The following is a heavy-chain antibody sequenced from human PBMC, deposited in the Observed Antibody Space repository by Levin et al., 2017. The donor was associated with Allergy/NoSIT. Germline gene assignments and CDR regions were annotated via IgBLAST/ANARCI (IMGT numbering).Heavy chain of an antibody. Sequence: GESLKISCAASGFTFSTYAMSWVRQAPGKGLGWVSVISADGGNTNYEESVKGRFTISRDNSKDTLYLHMNSLTAEDTAVYYCAKAGSSWYIEIDHWGQGTLVTVSP. J-gene: IGHJ4*02. CDR3: AKAGSSWYIEIDH. CDR1: GFTFSTYA. CDR2: ISADGGNT. V-gene: IGHV3-23*01. D-gene: IGHD6-13*01.